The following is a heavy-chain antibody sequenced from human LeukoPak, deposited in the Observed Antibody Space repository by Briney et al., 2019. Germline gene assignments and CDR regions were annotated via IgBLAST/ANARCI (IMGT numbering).Heavy chain of an antibody. Sequence: SETLSLTCTVSGGSISSYYWGWIRQPPGKGLEWIGSIYYSGSTYYNPSLKSRVTISVDTSKNQFSLKLSSVTAADTAVYYCARVKVIPSNYVDYWGQGTLVTVSS. V-gene: IGHV4-39*07. D-gene: IGHD3-10*01. CDR3: ARVKVIPSNYVDY. CDR2: IYYSGST. J-gene: IGHJ4*02. CDR1: GGSISSYY.